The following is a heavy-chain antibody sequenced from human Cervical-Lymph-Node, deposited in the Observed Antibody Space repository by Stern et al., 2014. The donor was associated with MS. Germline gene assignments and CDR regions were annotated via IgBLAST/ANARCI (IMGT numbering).Heavy chain of an antibody. Sequence: QVQLVESGGGVVQPGRSLSLSCVASGFTFRTYAMHWVRPAPGKGLEWVAFVSYDGTQRTSTDSVKARFTISRDNSKNTLYLHMNSLRDEDTAVYFCARGGRGVGLEYWGQGALVTVSS. J-gene: IGHJ4*02. CDR2: VSYDGTQR. V-gene: IGHV3-30-3*01. CDR1: GFTFRTYA. CDR3: ARGGRGVGLEY. D-gene: IGHD3-10*01.